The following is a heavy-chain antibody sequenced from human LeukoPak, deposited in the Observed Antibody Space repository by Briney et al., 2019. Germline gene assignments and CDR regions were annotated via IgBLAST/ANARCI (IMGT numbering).Heavy chain of an antibody. CDR1: GGTFSSYA. D-gene: IGHD3-10*01. V-gene: IGHV1-69*05. Sequence: SVKVSCKASGGTFSSYAISWVRRAPGQGLEWMGGIIPIFGTANYAQKFQGRVTITTDESTSTAYMELSSLRSEDTAVYYCARVVMVRGVTYYFDYWGQGTLVTVSS. J-gene: IGHJ4*02. CDR3: ARVVMVRGVTYYFDY. CDR2: IIPIFGTA.